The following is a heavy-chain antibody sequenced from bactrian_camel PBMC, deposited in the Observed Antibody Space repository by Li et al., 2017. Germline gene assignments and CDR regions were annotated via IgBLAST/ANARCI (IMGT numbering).Heavy chain of an antibody. CDR2: IYTLGGST. V-gene: IGHV3S1*01. J-gene: IGHJ4*01. Sequence: HVQPVESGGGSVEAGGSLRLSCAAIGYTYSSGCMAWFRQAPGKEREGVAYIYTLGGSTYYAGSVKGRFTISQDNAKNTVYLQMNSLKPEDTATYYCAANFGPYCSGPYLARRANFLGQGTQVTVS. CDR1: GYTYSSGC. D-gene: IGHD2*01.